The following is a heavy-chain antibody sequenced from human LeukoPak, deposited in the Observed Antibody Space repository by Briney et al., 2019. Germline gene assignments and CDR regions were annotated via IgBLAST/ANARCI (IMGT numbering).Heavy chain of an antibody. CDR1: GYTFTGYY. D-gene: IGHD3-22*01. CDR2: INPNSGGT. CDR3: ARDRAKTYYYDSSGYYYFDY. V-gene: IGHV1-2*04. Sequence: ASVKVSCKASGYTFTGYYMHWVRQAPGQGLEWMGWINPNSGGTNYAQKFQGWVTMTRDTSISTAYMELSRLRSDDTAVYYCARDRAKTYYYDSSGYYYFDYWGQGTLVTVSS. J-gene: IGHJ4*02.